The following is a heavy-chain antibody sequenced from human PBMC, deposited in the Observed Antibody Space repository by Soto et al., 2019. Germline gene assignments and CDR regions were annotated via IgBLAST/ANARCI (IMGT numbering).Heavy chain of an antibody. J-gene: IGHJ4*02. D-gene: IGHD6-6*01. V-gene: IGHV3-74*01. CDR3: ASGGSSLTVDS. CDR1: GFTFRSYW. CDR2: INSDGSST. Sequence: EVQLVESGGGLVQPGGCLRLSCAASGFTFRSYWMQWVRQAPGKGLVWVSWINSDGSSTSYADSVKGRFTISRDNAKNTLYLQMTSLSAEDTAVYYSASGGSSLTVDSWGQGTLVTVSS.